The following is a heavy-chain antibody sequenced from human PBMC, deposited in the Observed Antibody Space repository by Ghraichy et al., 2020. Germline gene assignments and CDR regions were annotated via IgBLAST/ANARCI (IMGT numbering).Heavy chain of an antibody. J-gene: IGHJ6*02. CDR1: GFTFSSYG. V-gene: IGHV3-23*01. CDR3: AKDRARDDYYYGMDV. Sequence: GGSLRLSCAASGFTFSSYGMSWVRQAPGKGLEWVSAIRGSGGSTYYADSVKGRFTISRDNSKNTLYLQMNSLRAEDTAVYYCAKDRARDDYYYGMDVWGQGTTVTVSS. CDR2: IRGSGGST.